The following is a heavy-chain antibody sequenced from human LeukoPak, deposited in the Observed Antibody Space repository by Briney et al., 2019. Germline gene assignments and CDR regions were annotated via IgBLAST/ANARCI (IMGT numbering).Heavy chain of an antibody. CDR2: ISAYNGNT. Sequence: ASVKVSCKASGYTFTSYGISWVRQAPGQGLEWMGWISAYNGNTNYAQKLQGRVTMTTDTSTSTAYMELRSLRSDDTAVYYCARDRRPYYDFWSGYSIFDYWGQGTLVTVSS. D-gene: IGHD3-3*01. V-gene: IGHV1-18*01. CDR3: ARDRRPYYDFWSGYSIFDY. J-gene: IGHJ4*02. CDR1: GYTFTSYG.